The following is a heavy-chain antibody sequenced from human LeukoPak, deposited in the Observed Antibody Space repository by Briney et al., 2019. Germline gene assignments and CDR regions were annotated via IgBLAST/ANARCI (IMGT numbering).Heavy chain of an antibody. CDR2: IYYSGST. Sequence: SETLFLTCTVYGGSISSSSYYWGWNRQSPGNGLEWTGSIYYSGSTYYNPSLQRRVTISVDTSKNQFSLKLSSVTAADTAVYYCARHRGYCSSTSCHEYNWFDPWGQGTLVTVSS. V-gene: IGHV4-39*01. J-gene: IGHJ5*02. CDR1: GGSISSSSYY. D-gene: IGHD2-2*01. CDR3: ARHRGYCSSTSCHEYNWFDP.